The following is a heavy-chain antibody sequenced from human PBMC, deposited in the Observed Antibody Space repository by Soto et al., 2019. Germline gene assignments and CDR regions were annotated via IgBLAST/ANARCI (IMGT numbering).Heavy chain of an antibody. CDR2: VYRTGST. CDR1: GGSISTSNW. Sequence: QVQLQESGPGLVKPSGTLSLTCAVSGGSISTSNWWSWVRQPPGKGLEWIGEVYRTGSTNYNPSLESRLTXPXXXSXXQFSLQLTSVTAADTAVYYCARARATIAAAAIFDCWGQGTLVTVSS. J-gene: IGHJ4*02. D-gene: IGHD6-13*01. CDR3: ARARATIAAAAIFDC. V-gene: IGHV4-4*02.